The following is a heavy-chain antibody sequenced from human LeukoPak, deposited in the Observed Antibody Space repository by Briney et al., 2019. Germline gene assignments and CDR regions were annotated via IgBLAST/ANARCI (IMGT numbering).Heavy chain of an antibody. CDR3: ARGRSSSSFYY. D-gene: IGHD6-6*01. V-gene: IGHV1-3*01. Sequence: ASVKVSCKASGYTFTSYAMHWVRQAPGQRLEWMGWLNAGNGNPKYSQKFQGRVTITRDTSASTAYMELSSLRSEDTAVYYCARGRSSSSFYYWGQGTLVTVSS. J-gene: IGHJ4*02. CDR1: GYTFTSYA. CDR2: LNAGNGNP.